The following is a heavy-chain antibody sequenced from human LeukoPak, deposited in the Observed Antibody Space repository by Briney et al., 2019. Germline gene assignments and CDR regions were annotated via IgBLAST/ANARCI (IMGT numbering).Heavy chain of an antibody. CDR1: GFTFSNYW. D-gene: IGHD6-6*01. V-gene: IGHV3-7*01. J-gene: IGHJ4*02. CDR2: IKTDGSEK. Sequence: PGGSLRLSCEGSGFTFSNYWMGWVRQAPGKGLQWVANIKTDGSEKYYVDSVKGRFTISRDNAKNSLYLQMNSLRAEDTAVYYCARVSSIAARPPYFDYWGQGTLVTVSS. CDR3: ARVSSIAARPPYFDY.